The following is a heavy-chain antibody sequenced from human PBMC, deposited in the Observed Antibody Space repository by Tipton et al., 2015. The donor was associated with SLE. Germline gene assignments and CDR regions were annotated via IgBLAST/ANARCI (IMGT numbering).Heavy chain of an antibody. J-gene: IGHJ4*02. CDR2: IHDSGAT. Sequence: TLSLTCAVDGGSFSGYHWSWIRQYPGKGLEWIGYIHDSGATFYNPSLRSRSAISVDTSQNQFSLRLTSATAADTAIYYCARHPGASFDFWGQGILVTVSS. CDR3: ARHPGASFDF. V-gene: IGHV4-34*09. CDR1: GGSFSGYH.